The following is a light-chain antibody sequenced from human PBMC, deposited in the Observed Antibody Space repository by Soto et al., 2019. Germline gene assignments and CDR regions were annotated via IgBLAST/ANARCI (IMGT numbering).Light chain of an antibody. V-gene: IGLV2-14*01. CDR1: SSDVGGYNY. J-gene: IGLJ1*01. CDR2: DVS. Sequence: QSVLTQPASVSGSPGQSITISCTRTSSDVGGYNYVSWYQQHPGKAPKLMIYDVSNRPSGVSNRFSGSKSGNTASLTISGLQAEDEADYYCGSYTSSSTLVVFGTGTKVTVL. CDR3: GSYTSSSTLVV.